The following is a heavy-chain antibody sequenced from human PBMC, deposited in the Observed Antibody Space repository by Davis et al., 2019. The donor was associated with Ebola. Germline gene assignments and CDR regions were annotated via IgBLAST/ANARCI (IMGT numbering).Heavy chain of an antibody. V-gene: IGHV3-30-3*01. CDR1: GFTFSSYA. CDR3: ARDLLAAAAPGRDYYAMDV. Sequence: GESLKISCAASGFTFSSYAMHWVRQAPGKGLEWVAVISYDGSNKYYADSVKGRFTISRDNSKNTLYLQMNSLRAEDTAVYYCARDLLAAAAPGRDYYAMDVWGQGTTVTVSS. J-gene: IGHJ6*02. CDR2: ISYDGSNK. D-gene: IGHD6-13*01.